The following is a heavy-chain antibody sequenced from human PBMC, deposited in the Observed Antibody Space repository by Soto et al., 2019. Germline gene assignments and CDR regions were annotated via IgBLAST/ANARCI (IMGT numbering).Heavy chain of an antibody. D-gene: IGHD6-19*01. J-gene: IGHJ4*02. V-gene: IGHV2-5*02. CDR1: GFSLSISEVG. CDR3: ALMRSGGHIGGWHNSYIQY. Sequence: QITLKESGPTLVKPTQTLTLTCSSSGFSLSISEVGVAWIRQPPGNALEWLALIYWDDNIHYSPSLKGIATLSKGTSKAQVVLTMTDMDAGDTSTYYCALMRSGGHIGGWHNSYIQYWGQATLVIVSS. CDR2: IYWDDNI.